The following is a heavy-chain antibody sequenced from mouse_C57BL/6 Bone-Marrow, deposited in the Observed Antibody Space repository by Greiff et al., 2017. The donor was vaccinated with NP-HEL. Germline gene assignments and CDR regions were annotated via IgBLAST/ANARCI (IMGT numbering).Heavy chain of an antibody. CDR1: GYAFSSSW. CDR2: IYPGDGDT. J-gene: IGHJ1*03. D-gene: IGHD1-1*01. V-gene: IGHV1-82*01. Sequence: QVQLQQSGPELVKPGASVKISCKASGYAFSSSWMNWVKQRPGKGLEWIGRIYPGDGDTNYNGKFKGKATLTADKSSSTAYMQLSSLTSEDSAVYFCARKIGEVATRWYFDVWGTGTTVTVSS. CDR3: ARKIGEVATRWYFDV.